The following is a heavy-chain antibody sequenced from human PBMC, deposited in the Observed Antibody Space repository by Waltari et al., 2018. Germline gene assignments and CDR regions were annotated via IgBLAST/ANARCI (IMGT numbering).Heavy chain of an antibody. CDR1: GFTFDDYD. V-gene: IGHV3-43D*04. Sequence: EVQLVESGGVVVQPGGSLRLSCAASGFTFDDYDMHWVRQAPGTGLEWVSLISWDGGSTYYADSVKGRFTISRDNSKNSLYLQMNSLRAEDTALYYCAKDMGRVVPDYGDYGLDAFDIWGQGTMVTVSS. CDR2: ISWDGGST. J-gene: IGHJ3*02. D-gene: IGHD4-17*01. CDR3: AKDMGRVVPDYGDYGLDAFDI.